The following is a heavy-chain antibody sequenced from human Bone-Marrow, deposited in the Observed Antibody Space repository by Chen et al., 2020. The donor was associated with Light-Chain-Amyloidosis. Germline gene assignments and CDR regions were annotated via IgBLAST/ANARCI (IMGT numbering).Heavy chain of an antibody. J-gene: IGHJ5*02. CDR2: ISGSSSAI. Sequence: EVQLVESGGGLVQPVGSLRLSCSASGFAFSNYGMNWVRQAPGKGLEWISYISGSSSAISYADSVNGRFTISRDNAKNSLSLQMNSLRAEDTAIYYCARRSYGGPDRWGQGTLVTVSS. CDR1: GFAFSNYG. D-gene: IGHD4-17*01. CDR3: ARRSYGGPDR. V-gene: IGHV3-48*01.